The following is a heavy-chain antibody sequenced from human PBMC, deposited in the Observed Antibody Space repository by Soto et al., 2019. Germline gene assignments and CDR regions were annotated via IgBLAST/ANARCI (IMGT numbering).Heavy chain of an antibody. Sequence: PETLSLTCSVYGGSFSGYYWSWIRQPPGKGLEWIGEINHSGSTNYNPSLKSRVTISVDTSKNQFSLKLSSVTAADTAVYYCACGLRLPTRETCRGQRALVTVSA. D-gene: IGHD5-12*01. CDR3: ACGLRLPTRETC. CDR2: INHSGST. CDR1: GGSFSGYY. V-gene: IGHV4-34*01. J-gene: IGHJ4*02.